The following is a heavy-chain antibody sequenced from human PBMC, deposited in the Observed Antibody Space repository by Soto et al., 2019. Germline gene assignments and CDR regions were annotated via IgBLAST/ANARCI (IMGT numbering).Heavy chain of an antibody. Sequence: PGGSLRLSCAASGFTFYNYAMNWVRQAPGKGLEWVSGTSLGRTYYADSVKGRFTISRDNSKNTLFFQMNSLRAEDTAVYYCAKDRTYYDFWSGYSEGNWFDPWGQGTLVTVSS. CDR3: AKDRTYYDFWSGYSEGNWFDP. D-gene: IGHD3-3*01. CDR1: GFTFYNYA. V-gene: IGHV3-23*01. J-gene: IGHJ5*02. CDR2: TSLGRT.